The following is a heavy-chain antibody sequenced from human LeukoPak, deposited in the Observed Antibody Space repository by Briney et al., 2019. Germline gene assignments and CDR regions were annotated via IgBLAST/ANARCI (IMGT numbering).Heavy chain of an antibody. V-gene: IGHV3-48*03. Sequence: GGSLRLSCAASGFTFSSYEMNWVRQAPGKGLDWVSYISSSGNTIYYADSVKGRLTISRDNAKNSLYLQMNSLKTEDTAMYYCTTDMVEPHNSGWFVPPIWGQGTMVTVSS. D-gene: IGHD6-19*01. CDR3: TTDMVEPHNSGWFVPPI. CDR2: ISSSGNTI. CDR1: GFTFSSYE. J-gene: IGHJ3*02.